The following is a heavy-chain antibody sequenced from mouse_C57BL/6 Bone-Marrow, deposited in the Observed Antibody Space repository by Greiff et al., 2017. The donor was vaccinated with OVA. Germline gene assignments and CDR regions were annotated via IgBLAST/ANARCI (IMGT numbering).Heavy chain of an antibody. D-gene: IGHD4-1*02. V-gene: IGHV5-4*03. J-gene: IGHJ1*03. Sequence: DVMLVESGGGLVKPGGSLKLSCAASGFTFSSYAMSWVRQTPEKRLEWVATISDGGSYTYYPDNVKGRFTISRDNAKNNLYLQMSHLKSEDTAMYYCARVTQLGYFDVWGTGTTVTVSS. CDR3: ARVTQLGYFDV. CDR1: GFTFSSYA. CDR2: ISDGGSYT.